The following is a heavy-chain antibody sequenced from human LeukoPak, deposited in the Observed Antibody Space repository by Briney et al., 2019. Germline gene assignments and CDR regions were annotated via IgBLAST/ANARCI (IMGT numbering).Heavy chain of an antibody. CDR3: ARDGAAVKGAFDI. Sequence: ASVKVSCKASGYTFTGYYMHWVRQAPGQGLEWMGWINPNSGDTNYAQKFQGRVTMTRDTSISTAYMELSRLRSDDTAVYYCARDGAAVKGAFDIWGQGTMVTVSS. V-gene: IGHV1-2*02. CDR1: GYTFTGYY. J-gene: IGHJ3*02. D-gene: IGHD2-15*01. CDR2: INPNSGDT.